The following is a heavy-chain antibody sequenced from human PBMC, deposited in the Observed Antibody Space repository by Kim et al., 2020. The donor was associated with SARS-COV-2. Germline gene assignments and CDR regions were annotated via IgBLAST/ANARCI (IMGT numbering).Heavy chain of an antibody. J-gene: IGHJ4*02. Sequence: YNPSLKSRVTISVDKSKNQFSLKLSSVTAADTAVYYCARDRDGYNFYFDYWGQGTLVTVSS. V-gene: IGHV4-4*02. CDR3: ARDRDGYNFYFDY. D-gene: IGHD5-12*01.